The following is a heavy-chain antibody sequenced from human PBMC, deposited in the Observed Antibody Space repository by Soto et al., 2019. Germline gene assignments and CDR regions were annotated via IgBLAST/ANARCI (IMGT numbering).Heavy chain of an antibody. CDR2: LSGSGGTT. CDR1: GFTFSTYA. Sequence: GGSLRLSCSTSGFTFSTYAMNWVRQAPGKGLEWVSALSGSGGTTHYADSVRGRFTISRDNSKNTLFLQMSSLRAEDTALYYCAKQRAGYGSGSDTFYFDFWGQGTLVTVSS. V-gene: IGHV3-23*01. J-gene: IGHJ4*02. D-gene: IGHD3-10*01. CDR3: AKQRAGYGSGSDTFYFDF.